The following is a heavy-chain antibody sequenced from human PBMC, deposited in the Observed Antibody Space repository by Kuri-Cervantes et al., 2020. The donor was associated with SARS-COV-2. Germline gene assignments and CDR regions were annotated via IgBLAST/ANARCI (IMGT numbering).Heavy chain of an antibody. CDR1: GVPVTGGTYS. J-gene: IGHJ6*03. Sequence: SQTLSLTCAVSGVPVTGGTYSWAWIRQPAGKRLEWIGHLDTSGSTTYNPSLRGRVSISLDPSSNQVSLSLTSTTAADTAVYYCAREFWGPGYYYMDVWGKGTAVTVSS. CDR3: AREFWGPGYYYMDV. D-gene: IGHD7-27*01. CDR2: LDTSGST. V-gene: IGHV4-61*09.